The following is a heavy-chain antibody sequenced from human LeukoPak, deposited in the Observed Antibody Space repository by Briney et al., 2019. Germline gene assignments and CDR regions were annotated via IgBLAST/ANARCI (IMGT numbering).Heavy chain of an antibody. CDR2: ISGSGGST. CDR3: AKTGVAAAGRRKYYFDY. V-gene: IGHV3-23*01. J-gene: IGHJ4*02. Sequence: GGSLRLSCVASGFTFSSYAMSWVRQAPGKGLEWVSAISGSGGSTYYADSVKGRFTISRDNSKNTLYLQMNSLRAEDTAVYYCAKTGVAAAGRRKYYFDYWGQGTLVTVSS. D-gene: IGHD6-13*01. CDR1: GFTFSSYA.